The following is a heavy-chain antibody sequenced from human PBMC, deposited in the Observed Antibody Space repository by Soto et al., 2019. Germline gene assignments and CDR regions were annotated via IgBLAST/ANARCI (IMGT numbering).Heavy chain of an antibody. Sequence: GGSLRLSCATSGFTFTYFSISWARQAPGRGLEWVGFIRSKDYGGTTEYAASVKGRFAISRDDSTGIAYLQMNSLKNEDTAVYYCTREIPYFDSWGQGTLVTVSS. CDR2: IRSKDYGGTT. CDR3: TREIPYFDS. CDR1: GFTFTYFS. J-gene: IGHJ4*02. V-gene: IGHV3-49*02.